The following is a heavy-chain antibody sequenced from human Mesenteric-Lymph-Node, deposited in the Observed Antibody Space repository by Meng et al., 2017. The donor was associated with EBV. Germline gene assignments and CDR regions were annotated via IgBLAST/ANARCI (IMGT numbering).Heavy chain of an antibody. J-gene: IGHJ4*02. CDR1: GYTFTSYG. Sequence: QVQLVQSGADMKKPGASVKVSCKASGYTFTSYGISWVRQAPGQGLEWMGWISPYNGNTNYAQKFQGRVSMTTDTSTSTADMELRSLRSEDTAVYYCARDDSLYGSGSHDYWGQGTLVTVSS. CDR2: ISPYNGNT. V-gene: IGHV1-18*04. D-gene: IGHD3-10*01. CDR3: ARDDSLYGSGSHDY.